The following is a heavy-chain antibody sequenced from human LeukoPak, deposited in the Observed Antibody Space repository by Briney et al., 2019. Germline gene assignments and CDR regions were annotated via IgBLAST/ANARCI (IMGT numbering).Heavy chain of an antibody. CDR2: INHSGST. CDR1: GGSFSGYY. CDR3: ARGQNRPPFDY. D-gene: IGHD2/OR15-2a*01. V-gene: IGHV4-34*01. Sequence: SETLSLTCAVYGGSFSGYYWSWIRQPPGKGLEWIGEINHSGSTNYNPSLKSRVTISVDTSKNQFSLKLSSVTAADTAVYYCARGQNRPPFDYWGQGTLVTVSS. J-gene: IGHJ4*02.